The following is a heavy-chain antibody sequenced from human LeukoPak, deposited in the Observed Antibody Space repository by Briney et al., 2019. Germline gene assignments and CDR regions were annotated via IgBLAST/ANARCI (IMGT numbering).Heavy chain of an antibody. CDR2: INHSGST. D-gene: IGHD3-22*01. CDR1: GGSFSGYY. CDR3: ARDISSYYDSSGYLNYFDY. V-gene: IGHV4-34*01. J-gene: IGHJ4*02. Sequence: SETLSLTCAVYGGSFSGYYWSWIRQPPGKGLEWIGEINHSGSTNYNPSLKSRVTISVDTSKNQFSLKLSSVTAADTAVYYCARDISSYYDSSGYLNYFDYWGQGTLVTVSS.